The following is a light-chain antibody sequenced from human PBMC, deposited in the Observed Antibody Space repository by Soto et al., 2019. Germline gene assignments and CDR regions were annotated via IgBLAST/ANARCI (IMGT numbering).Light chain of an antibody. CDR1: YDTSNY. CDR2: EPS. CDR3: QQYNNWPGT. J-gene: IGKJ4*01. Sequence: HSPSLVSASIGNRAIITSLASYDTSNYLNWYQQKPGKAPKLLIYEPSNLESGVPSRFSGSGSGTDFTFTISSLQSEDVAVYYCQQYNNWPGTFGGGTKVDIK. V-gene: IGKV1-33*01.